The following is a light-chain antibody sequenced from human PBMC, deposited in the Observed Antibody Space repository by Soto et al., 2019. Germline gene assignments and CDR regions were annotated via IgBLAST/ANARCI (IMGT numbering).Light chain of an antibody. CDR3: QQYGSSP. Sequence: EIVLTQSPATLSLTPGERATLSCRASQSLSSIYSAWYQQRPGQAPRLLIYGTSTRATGIPDRFSGSGSGTDFTLTISRLEPEDFAGYYCQQYGSSPFGGGTRVEVK. V-gene: IGKV3-20*01. CDR1: QSLSSIY. J-gene: IGKJ4*01. CDR2: GTS.